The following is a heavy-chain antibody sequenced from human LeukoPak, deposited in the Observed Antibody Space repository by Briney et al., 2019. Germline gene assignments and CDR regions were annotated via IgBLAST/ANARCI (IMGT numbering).Heavy chain of an antibody. J-gene: IGHJ3*02. CDR3: ARGWVVATGGFDM. Sequence: HPGGSLRLSCAASGFTVSLYYMTWVRQAPGKGLEWVSVIYSGGPTYYADSVKGRFTISRGNSKNTVYLQMNSLRGEDTAVYFCARGWVVATGGFDMWGQGTMVTVSS. CDR1: GFTVSLYY. CDR2: IYSGGPT. V-gene: IGHV3-53*01. D-gene: IGHD2-8*02.